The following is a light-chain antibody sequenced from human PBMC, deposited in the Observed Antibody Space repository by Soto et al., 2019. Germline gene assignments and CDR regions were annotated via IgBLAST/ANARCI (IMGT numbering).Light chain of an antibody. J-gene: IGKJ4*01. Sequence: DIQMTQSPSSLSASVGDRVTITCQASHYLGISLSWSQQKPGKAPKLLISDASNLETGVPSRFSASASGTDFTFTISSLQPEDIATYYCQQYDSLPFTFGGGTKVDIK. CDR1: HYLGIS. CDR3: QQYDSLPFT. CDR2: DAS. V-gene: IGKV1-33*01.